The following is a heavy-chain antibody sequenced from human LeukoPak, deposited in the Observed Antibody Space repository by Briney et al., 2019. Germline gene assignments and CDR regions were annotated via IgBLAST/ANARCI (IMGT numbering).Heavy chain of an antibody. D-gene: IGHD6-19*01. CDR3: ARQGQWLKKGFDP. Sequence: SETLSLTCTVSGGSISSSSYYWGWIRQPPGKGLEWIGEINHSGSTNYNPSLKSRVTISVDTSKNQFSLKLSSVTAADTAVYYCARQGQWLKKGFDPWGQRTLVTVSS. CDR1: GGSISSSSYY. V-gene: IGHV4-39*01. CDR2: INHSGST. J-gene: IGHJ5*02.